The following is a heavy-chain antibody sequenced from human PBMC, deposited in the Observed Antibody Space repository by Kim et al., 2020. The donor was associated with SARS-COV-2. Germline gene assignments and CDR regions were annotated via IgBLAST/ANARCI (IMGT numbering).Heavy chain of an antibody. CDR1: GYTFTSYA. D-gene: IGHD3-3*01. J-gene: IGHJ6*02. V-gene: IGHV1-3*01. Sequence: ASVKVSCKASGYTFTSYAMHWVRQAPGQRLEWMRWINAGNGNTKYSQKFQGRVTITRDTSASTAYMELSSLRSEDTAVYYCARDGAITIFGVAVRDYYYYGMDVWGQGTTVTVSS. CDR2: INAGNGNT. CDR3: ARDGAITIFGVAVRDYYYYGMDV.